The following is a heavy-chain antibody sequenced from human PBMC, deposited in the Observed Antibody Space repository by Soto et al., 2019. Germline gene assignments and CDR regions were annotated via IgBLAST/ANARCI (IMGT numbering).Heavy chain of an antibody. CDR1: GFTFSDHY. CDR2: IRNKANSYTA. V-gene: IGHV3-72*01. D-gene: IGHD6-13*01. J-gene: IGHJ4*02. Sequence: PGGSLRLSCAASGFTFSDHYMDWVRQAPGKGLEWVGRIRNKANSYTAEYAASVKGRFTISRDDSENSLYLQMNSLKTEDTAVYYCARSRCFSYTSTCPYFDYWGQGTLVTVSS. CDR3: ARSRCFSYTSTCPYFDY.